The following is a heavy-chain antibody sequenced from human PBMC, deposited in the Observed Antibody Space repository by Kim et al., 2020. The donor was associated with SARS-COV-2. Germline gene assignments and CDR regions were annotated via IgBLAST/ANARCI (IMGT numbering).Heavy chain of an antibody. Sequence: VKGTFTISRDNSKNTLYLQMNSLRAEDTAVYYCARDESIVATTRGTRFDYWGQGTLVTVSS. V-gene: IGHV3-64*04. J-gene: IGHJ4*02. CDR3: ARDESIVATTRGTRFDY. D-gene: IGHD5-12*01.